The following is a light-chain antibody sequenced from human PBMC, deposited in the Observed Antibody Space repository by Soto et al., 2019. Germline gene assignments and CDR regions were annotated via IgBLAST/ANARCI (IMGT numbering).Light chain of an antibody. J-gene: IGKJ2*01. CDR2: RVS. V-gene: IGKV2-30*01. CDR1: QSLVDNDAYSY. CDR3: MQGTHWPYT. Sequence: VVMTQAPLSLPVTLGEPASVSCRSTQSLVDNDAYSYLRWVNERPGQSPRRLMYRVSNRDSGVPDRFSGSESCSDFTLKIHRVEAEDVGVYYCMQGTHWPYTVCQWAQLEI.